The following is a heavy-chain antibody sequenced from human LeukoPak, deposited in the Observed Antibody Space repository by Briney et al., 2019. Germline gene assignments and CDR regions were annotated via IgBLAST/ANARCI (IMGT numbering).Heavy chain of an antibody. D-gene: IGHD7-27*01. CDR3: ARFNWGSGFDY. Sequence: SETLSLTCTVSGGSISSYYWSWIRQPPGKGLEWIGYIYYSGSTNYNPSLKSRVTISVDTSKNQFSLKLSSVTAADTAVYYCARFNWGSGFDYWGQGTLVTVSS. CDR2: IYYSGST. V-gene: IGHV4-59*01. J-gene: IGHJ4*02. CDR1: GGSISSYY.